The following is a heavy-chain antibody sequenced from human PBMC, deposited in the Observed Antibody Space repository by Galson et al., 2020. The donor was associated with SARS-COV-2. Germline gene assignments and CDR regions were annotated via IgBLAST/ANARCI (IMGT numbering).Heavy chain of an antibody. CDR2: IIPIFHTT. D-gene: IGHD6-19*01. Sequence: SVKVSCKASGGTFRSFAISWVRQAPGQGLEWMGGIIPIFHTTSYAQKFQGRVTITADESTSTAYMELSSLRSEDTAVYYCARALVAVTGTRGCFDPWGQGTLVTVSS. CDR3: ARALVAVTGTRGCFDP. CDR1: GGTFRSFA. V-gene: IGHV1-69*13. J-gene: IGHJ5*02.